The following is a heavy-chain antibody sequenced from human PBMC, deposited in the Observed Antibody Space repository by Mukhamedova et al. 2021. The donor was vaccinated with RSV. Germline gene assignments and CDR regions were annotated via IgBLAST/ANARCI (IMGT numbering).Heavy chain of an antibody. D-gene: IGHD2-2*01. CDR2: IYYSGST. Sequence: ICQPPGKGLEWIGSIYYSGSTYYNPSLKSRVTISVDTSKNQFSLKLSSVTAADTAVYYCARLYQADYWGQGTLVTVSS. J-gene: IGHJ4*02. V-gene: IGHV4-39*01. CDR3: ARLYQADY.